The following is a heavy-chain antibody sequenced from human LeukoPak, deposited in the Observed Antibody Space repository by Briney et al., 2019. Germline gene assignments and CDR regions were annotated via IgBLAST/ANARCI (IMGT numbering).Heavy chain of an antibody. CDR2: IKADGGEK. CDR3: ARGGAARPDF. Sequence: GGSLRLSCAASGFTFSTYWMNWFRQTPGKGLEWVAKIKADGGEKDHVASVKGRFTISRDNAKNSLYLQINSLRVEDTAVYYCARGGAARPDFWGQGTLATVSS. D-gene: IGHD6-6*01. CDR1: GFTFSTYW. J-gene: IGHJ4*02. V-gene: IGHV3-7*01.